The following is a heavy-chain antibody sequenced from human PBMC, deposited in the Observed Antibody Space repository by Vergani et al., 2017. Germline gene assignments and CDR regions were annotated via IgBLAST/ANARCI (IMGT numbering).Heavy chain of an antibody. CDR3: ARGANRNYFGSGYYMDV. CDR2: ITSSGSYG. D-gene: IGHD1-7*01. V-gene: IGHV3-21*01. J-gene: IGHJ6*03. Sequence: EVQLVESGGGLVKPGGSLRLSCAASAFTFSSYSMNWVRQAPGKGLEWVSSITSSGSYGYYADSVKGRFTISRDNAKNSLYLQMNSLRAEDTAVYYCARGANRNYFGSGYYMDVWGKGTTVTVSS. CDR1: AFTFSSYS.